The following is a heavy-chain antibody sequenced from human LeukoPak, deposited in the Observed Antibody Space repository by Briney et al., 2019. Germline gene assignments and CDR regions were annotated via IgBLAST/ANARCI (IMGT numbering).Heavy chain of an antibody. CDR2: ISYDGSNK. Sequence: GGSLRLSCAASGFTFSSYAMHWVRQAPGKGLEWVAVISYDGSNKYYADSVKGRFTISRDNSKNTLYLQMNSLRAEDTAVYYCARDPGEYGGYFDYWGQGTLVTISS. CDR3: ARDPGEYGGYFDY. J-gene: IGHJ4*02. V-gene: IGHV3-30-3*01. D-gene: IGHD4/OR15-4a*01. CDR1: GFTFSSYA.